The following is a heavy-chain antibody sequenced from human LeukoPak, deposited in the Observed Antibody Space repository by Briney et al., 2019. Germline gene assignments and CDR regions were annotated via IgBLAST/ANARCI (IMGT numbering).Heavy chain of an antibody. J-gene: IGHJ4*02. CDR1: GYTFTSYY. Sequence: GASVKVSCKAFGYTFTSYYIHWVRQAPGQGLEWMGIINPSGGTTVYAQNFQGRVIMTRDTSTSTVHMDLSSLRSEDAAVYYCAREPRPVGATSFGYYFDYWGQGTLVTVSS. V-gene: IGHV1-46*01. CDR3: AREPRPVGATSFGYYFDY. D-gene: IGHD1-26*01. CDR2: INPSGGTT.